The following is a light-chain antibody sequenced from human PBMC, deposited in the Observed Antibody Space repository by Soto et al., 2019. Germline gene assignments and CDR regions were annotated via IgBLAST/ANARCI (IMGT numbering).Light chain of an antibody. CDR3: NSFAGSNNLSV. Sequence: QSVLTQPPSASGSPGQSVTISCTGTSSDVGGYNSVSWYQQHPGKAPKLIIYAVSERPSGVPDRFSGSKSGNTASLTVSGLQAEDEADYYCNSFAGSNNLSVLGNGTKVTVL. V-gene: IGLV2-8*01. J-gene: IGLJ1*01. CDR1: SSDVGGYNS. CDR2: AVS.